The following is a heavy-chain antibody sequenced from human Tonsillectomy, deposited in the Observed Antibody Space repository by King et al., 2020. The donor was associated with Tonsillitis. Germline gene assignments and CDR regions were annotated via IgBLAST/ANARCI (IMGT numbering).Heavy chain of an antibody. CDR3: ANDSLCSTSCYTFDY. Sequence: VQLVESGGGLVQPGGSLRLSCAASGFTFSSYAMSWVRQAPGKGLEWVSAISGSGGSTYYADSVEGRFPISRDNSKNKLYLQMNSLRAEDTAVYYCANDSLCSTSCYTFDYWGQGTLVTVSS. CDR1: GFTFSSYA. V-gene: IGHV3-23*04. J-gene: IGHJ4*02. CDR2: ISGSGGST. D-gene: IGHD2-2*02.